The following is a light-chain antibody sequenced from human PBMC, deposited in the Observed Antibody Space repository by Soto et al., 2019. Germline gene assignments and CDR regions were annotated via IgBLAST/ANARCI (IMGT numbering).Light chain of an antibody. CDR2: GAS. Sequence: EIVMTHSPAPLSVSPGKRATLFGMASQSSSTKLAWYQQKPGQSPRLIINGASMRAPGIPGRFSGAGSGTDFTLTISRLEPEDFAVYYCQQYGSSPFTFGPGTKVDIK. V-gene: IGKV3-20*01. CDR3: QQYGSSPFT. J-gene: IGKJ3*01. CDR1: QSSSTK.